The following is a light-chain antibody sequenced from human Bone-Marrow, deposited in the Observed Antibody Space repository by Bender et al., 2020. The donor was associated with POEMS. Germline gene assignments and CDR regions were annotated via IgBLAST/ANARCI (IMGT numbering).Light chain of an antibody. CDR2: DVT. J-gene: IGLJ2*01. CDR3: ASYSRSNTLL. CDR1: SNDVGRYDS. Sequence: QSALTQPASVSGSPGQSVTISCTGTSNDVGRYDSVSWYQQLPDKAPKLIIFDVTHRPSGISARFSGSKSVNTASLSVSGLQPEDEADYYCASYSRSNTLLFGGGTKLTVL. V-gene: IGLV2-14*03.